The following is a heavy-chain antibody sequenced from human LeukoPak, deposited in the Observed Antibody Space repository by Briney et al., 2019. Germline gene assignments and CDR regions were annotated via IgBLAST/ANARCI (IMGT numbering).Heavy chain of an antibody. CDR3: ASSSGYYYGAFDI. Sequence: PSETLSLTCTVSGGSISSYYWSWIRQPPGKGLEWIGYIYYSGSTNYNPSLKSRVTISVDTSKNQFSLKLSSVTAADTAVYYCASSSGYYYGAFDIWGQGTMVTVSS. V-gene: IGHV4-59*01. CDR1: GGSISSYY. CDR2: IYYSGST. D-gene: IGHD3-22*01. J-gene: IGHJ3*02.